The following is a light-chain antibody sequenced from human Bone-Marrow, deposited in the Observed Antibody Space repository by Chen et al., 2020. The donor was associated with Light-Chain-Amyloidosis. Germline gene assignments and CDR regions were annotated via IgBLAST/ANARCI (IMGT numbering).Light chain of an antibody. CDR3: MQAPETGLT. J-gene: IGKJ4*01. Sequence: DPVLTQSPFSLTVTPGESASISCRSSQSPLQSNGYNCLDWYLQKPGQSPQLLIYFASKRASGVPDRFSGTGSGTEFSLKISRVEAEDVGVYYCMQAPETGLTFGGGTRVEIK. CDR2: FAS. CDR1: QSPLQSNGYNC. V-gene: IGKV2-28*01.